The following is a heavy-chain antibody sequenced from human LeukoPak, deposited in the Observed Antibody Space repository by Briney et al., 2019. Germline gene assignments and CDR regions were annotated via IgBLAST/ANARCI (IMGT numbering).Heavy chain of an antibody. Sequence: PSETLSLTCTVSGGSISSYYWSWIRQPAGKGLEWMGRIYASGSTNYNPSLKSRVTMSVDTSKNQFSLKLSSVTAADTAVYYCARGRRYYDFWSGPTSYYYYMDVWGKGTTVTVSS. D-gene: IGHD3-3*01. CDR3: ARGRRYYDFWSGPTSYYYYMDV. J-gene: IGHJ6*03. CDR2: IYASGST. V-gene: IGHV4-4*07. CDR1: GGSISSYY.